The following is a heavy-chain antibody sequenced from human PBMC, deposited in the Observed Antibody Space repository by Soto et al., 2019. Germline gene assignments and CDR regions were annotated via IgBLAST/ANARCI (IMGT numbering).Heavy chain of an antibody. V-gene: IGHV4-59*12. CDR1: DDSLSTYY. J-gene: IGHJ5*02. CDR2: ISYSRST. D-gene: IGHD6-13*01. Sequence: QVQLQESGPGLVKPSETLSLTCTVSDDSLSTYYRSWIRQSPGKGLEWIGYISYSRSTNYNPSLKSRVTISLDTSKNQFSLKLSSVTAADTAVYYCARDGGDSSSWYIPPRWFDPWGQGTLVTVSS. CDR3: ARDGGDSSSWYIPPRWFDP.